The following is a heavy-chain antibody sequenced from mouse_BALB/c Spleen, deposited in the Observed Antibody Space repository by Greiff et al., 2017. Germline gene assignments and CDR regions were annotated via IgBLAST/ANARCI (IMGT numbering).Heavy chain of an antibody. CDR1: GFSLTSYG. Sequence: VQLVESGPGLVAPSQSLSITCTVSGFSLTSYGVHWVRQPPGKGLEWLGVIWAGGSTNYNSALMSRLSISKDNSKSQVFLKMNSLQTDDTAMYYCAREEVRRLAYWGQGTLVTVSA. J-gene: IGHJ3*01. CDR2: IWAGGST. D-gene: IGHD2-14*01. CDR3: AREEVRRLAY. V-gene: IGHV2-9*02.